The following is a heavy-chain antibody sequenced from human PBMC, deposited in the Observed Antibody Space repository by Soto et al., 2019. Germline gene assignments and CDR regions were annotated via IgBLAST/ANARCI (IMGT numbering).Heavy chain of an antibody. D-gene: IGHD2-8*01. CDR1: GFTFSSYS. Sequence: EVQLVESGGGLVKPGGSLRLSCAASGFTFSSYSMNWVRQAPGKGLEWVSSISISSSYINYADSVKSRFTISIDNAQNTLYLQMNSLRAEDTAVYYCARVVDDYYPYYYCGMDVWCQGTTVTV. J-gene: IGHJ6*02. V-gene: IGHV3-21*01. CDR2: ISISSSYI. CDR3: ARVVDDYYPYYYCGMDV.